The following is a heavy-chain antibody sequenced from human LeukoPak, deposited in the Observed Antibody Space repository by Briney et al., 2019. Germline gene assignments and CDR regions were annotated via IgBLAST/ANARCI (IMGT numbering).Heavy chain of an antibody. CDR3: ARAGYYRFDY. D-gene: IGHD1-26*01. J-gene: IGHJ4*02. V-gene: IGHV3-74*01. CDR2: INSDGRTT. Sequence: GGSLRLSCAASGFTFSNSWMHWARQAPGEGPVWVSRINSDGRTTNYADSVKGRFTISRDNAKNTLYLQMNSLRAEDTAVYYCARAGYYRFDYWGQGTLVTVSS. CDR1: GFTFSNSW.